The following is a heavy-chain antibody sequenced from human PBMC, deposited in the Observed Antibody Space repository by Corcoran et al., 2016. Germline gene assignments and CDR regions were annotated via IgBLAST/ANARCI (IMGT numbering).Heavy chain of an antibody. Sequence: QVQLVQSGAEVKKPGSSVKVSCKASGGTFSSYAISWVRQAPGQGLEWMGGIIPIFGTANYAQKFQGRVTITADESTSTAYMELSSLRSEDPAVYYCARPQADYYDSSGYQPLDYWGQGTLVTVSS. J-gene: IGHJ4*02. CDR2: IIPIFGTA. V-gene: IGHV1-69*01. D-gene: IGHD3-22*01. CDR3: ARPQADYYDSSGYQPLDY. CDR1: GGTFSSYA.